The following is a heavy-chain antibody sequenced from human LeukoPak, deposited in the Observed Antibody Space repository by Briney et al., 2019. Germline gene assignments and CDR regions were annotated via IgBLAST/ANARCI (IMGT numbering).Heavy chain of an antibody. CDR2: ISSSGSTI. J-gene: IGHJ6*02. V-gene: IGHV3-11*01. CDR3: ARVESSVLRYFPHYYYYGMDV. CDR1: GFTFSDYY. Sequence: GGSLRLSCAASGFTFSDYYMSWIRQAPGKGLERVSYISSSGSTIYYADSVKGRFTISRDNAKNSLYLQMNSLRAEDTAVYYCARVESSVLRYFPHYYYYGMDVWGQGTTVTVSS. D-gene: IGHD3-9*01.